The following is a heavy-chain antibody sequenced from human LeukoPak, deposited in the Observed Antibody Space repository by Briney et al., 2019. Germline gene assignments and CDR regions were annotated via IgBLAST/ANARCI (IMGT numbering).Heavy chain of an antibody. J-gene: IGHJ6*02. CDR2: IWYDGSNK. D-gene: IGHD3-9*01. V-gene: IGHV3-33*01. CDR3: ARDDPRQERYFDWLSRRKVYYYYGMDV. Sequence: GGSLRLSCAASGFTFSSYGMHWVRQAPGKGLEWVAVIWYDGSNKYYADSVKGRFTISRDNSKNTLYLQMNSLIAEDTAVYYCARDDPRQERYFDWLSRRKVYYYYGMDVWGQGTTVTVSS. CDR1: GFTFSSYG.